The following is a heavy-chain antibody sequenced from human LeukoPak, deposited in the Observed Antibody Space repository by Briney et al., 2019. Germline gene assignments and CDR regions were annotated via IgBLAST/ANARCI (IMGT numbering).Heavy chain of an antibody. CDR2: ISSSSSYI. D-gene: IGHD4-23*01. V-gene: IGHV3-21*01. J-gene: IGHJ4*02. CDR1: EFTFSDYS. Sequence: PGGSLRLSCAASEFTFSDYSMNWVRQAPGKGLEWVSSISSSSSYIYYADSLKGRFTISRDNAKNSLYLQMNSLRAEDTAVYYCARVDTVVTHFDYWGQGTLVTVSS. CDR3: ARVDTVVTHFDY.